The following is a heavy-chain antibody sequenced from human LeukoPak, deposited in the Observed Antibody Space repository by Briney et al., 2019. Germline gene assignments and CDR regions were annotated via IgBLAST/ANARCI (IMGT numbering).Heavy chain of an antibody. J-gene: IGHJ5*02. Sequence: PGRSLRLSCAASGFTFSSYAMHWVRQAPGKGLEWVAAISYGGSNQFHADSVKGRFTISRDNSKNTLYLQMNSLRGEDTALYYCARGAAVTADRRWFDPWGQGTRVTVSS. CDR2: ISYGGSNQ. CDR1: GFTFSSYA. D-gene: IGHD2-15*01. V-gene: IGHV3-30-3*01. CDR3: ARGAAVTADRRWFDP.